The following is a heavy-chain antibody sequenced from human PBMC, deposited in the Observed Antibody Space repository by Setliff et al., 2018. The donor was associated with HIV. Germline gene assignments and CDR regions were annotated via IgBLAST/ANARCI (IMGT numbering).Heavy chain of an antibody. CDR1: GYIFSNFA. Sequence: ASVKVSCKASGYIFSNFAMHWVRQVPGPRLEWMGWINAGDGNTNYAQKFRGRVTFTRDTSASTAYMELSGLGFEDTAVYYCARLSSAAMWGGGAFDIWGQGTMVTVSS. CDR2: INAGDGNT. D-gene: IGHD2-2*01. CDR3: ARLSSAAMWGGGAFDI. J-gene: IGHJ3*02. V-gene: IGHV1-3*01.